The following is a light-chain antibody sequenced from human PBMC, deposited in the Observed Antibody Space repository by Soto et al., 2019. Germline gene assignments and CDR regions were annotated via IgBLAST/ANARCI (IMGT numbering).Light chain of an antibody. V-gene: IGLV2-8*01. J-gene: IGLJ1*01. CDR3: RSYTGDRHFYV. Sequence: QSVLTQPPSASGSPGQSVSISCTGTGSDVGTYNFVSWYQQHPGKAPKLLIYEATKRPSGVPDRFSGSKSGNTASLTVSGLQAEDEAEYFCRSYTGDRHFYVFGTGTNVTVL. CDR2: EAT. CDR1: GSDVGTYNF.